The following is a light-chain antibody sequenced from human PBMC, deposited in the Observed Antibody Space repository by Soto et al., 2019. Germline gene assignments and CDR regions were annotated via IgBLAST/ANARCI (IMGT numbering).Light chain of an antibody. Sequence: EIVLTQSPGTLSLSPGERATLSCRASQSVSGSHLAWYQQKAGQTPSLLIYDVSTRATGIPGRFSGSGSGTDCTLAISGLEPEASAVYYCEQYGYSPWTFGQGTRVDIK. CDR3: EQYGYSPWT. J-gene: IGKJ1*01. CDR2: DVS. CDR1: QSVSGSH. V-gene: IGKV3-20*01.